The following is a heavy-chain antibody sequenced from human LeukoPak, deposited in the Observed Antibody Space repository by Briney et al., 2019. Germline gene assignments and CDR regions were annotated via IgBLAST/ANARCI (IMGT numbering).Heavy chain of an antibody. V-gene: IGHV3-30*18. J-gene: IGHJ4*02. CDR2: ISYDGSNK. CDR3: AKDGVGGPYFHC. Sequence: QPGRSLRLSCAASGFTFSSYGMHWVRQAPGKGLEWVAVISYDGSNKYYADSVKGRFTISRDNSKNALYMQMNSLRAEDTAVYYCAKDGVGGPYFHCWGQGTLVTVSS. CDR1: GFTFSSYG. D-gene: IGHD3-16*01.